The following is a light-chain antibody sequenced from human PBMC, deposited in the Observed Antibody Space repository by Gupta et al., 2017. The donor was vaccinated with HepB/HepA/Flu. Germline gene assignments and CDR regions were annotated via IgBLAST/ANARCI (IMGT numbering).Light chain of an antibody. V-gene: IGLV1-40*01. Sequence: QSVLTQPPAVSGAPGQRVTISCPWCSSKIGAGYDVHWYQQLPGTAPKLLIYGNSNRPSGVPDRFSGSKSGTSASLAMTGLQAEAEADYYCQSYDSSLSGPVVFGGGTKLTVL. CDR1: SSKIGAGYD. CDR3: QSYDSSLSGPVV. CDR2: GNS. J-gene: IGLJ2*01.